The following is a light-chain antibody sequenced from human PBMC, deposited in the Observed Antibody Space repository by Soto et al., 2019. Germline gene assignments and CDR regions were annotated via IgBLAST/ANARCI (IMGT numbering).Light chain of an antibody. V-gene: IGLV4-60*03. CDR2: LEGSGSY. CDR3: ETWASNTWV. CDR1: SGHSSYI. J-gene: IGLJ3*02. Sequence: QPVLTQSSSASASLGSSVKLTCTLSSGHSSYIIAWHQQQPGKAPRYLMKLEGSGSYNKGSGVPDRFSGSSSGADRYLTISNLQSEDEADYYCETWASNTWVFGGGTKLPVL.